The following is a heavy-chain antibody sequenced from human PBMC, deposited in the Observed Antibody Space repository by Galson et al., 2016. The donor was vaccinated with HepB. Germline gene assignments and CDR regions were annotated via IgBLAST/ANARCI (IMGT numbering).Heavy chain of an antibody. J-gene: IGHJ4*02. CDR3: VREFSGGHFDY. CDR1: GYIFTNYY. V-gene: IGHV1-46*01. CDR2: IIPSVSRT. Sequence: SVKVSCKASGYIFTNYYIHWVRQAPGQGLEWMGIIIPSVSRTNYAQKFRGRVTMTRDTSTSTVYMELSSLESADTAVYYCVREFSGGHFDYRGQGTLVTVSS. D-gene: IGHD3-10*01.